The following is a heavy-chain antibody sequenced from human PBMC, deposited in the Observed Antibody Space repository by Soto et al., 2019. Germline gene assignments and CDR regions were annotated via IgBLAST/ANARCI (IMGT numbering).Heavy chain of an antibody. CDR1: VFTFGDYA. Sequence: PGGSLRLSCTSSVFTFGDYAMSCFRHSPGKWLEWVGFIRSKAYGGTTEYAASVKGRFTISRDDSKSIAYLQMNSLKTEDTAVYYCTTETGTPRSGYYYGMEVWGQGTTVSVSS. CDR3: TTETGTPRSGYYYGMEV. CDR2: IRSKAYGGTT. D-gene: IGHD1-1*01. V-gene: IGHV3-49*03. J-gene: IGHJ6*01.